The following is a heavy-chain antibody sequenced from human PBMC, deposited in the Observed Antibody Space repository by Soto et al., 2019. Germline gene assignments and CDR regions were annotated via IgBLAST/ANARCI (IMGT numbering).Heavy chain of an antibody. J-gene: IGHJ4*02. V-gene: IGHV3-21*01. CDR3: ARDRDGYNSFDY. Sequence: SGGSLRLSCAASGFTFISYSMNWVRQAPGKGLEWVSSISSSSSYIYYADSVKGRFTISRDNAKNSLYLQMNSLRAEDTAVYYCARDRDGYNSFDYWGQGTLVTVSS. CDR2: ISSSSSYI. D-gene: IGHD1-1*01. CDR1: GFTFISYS.